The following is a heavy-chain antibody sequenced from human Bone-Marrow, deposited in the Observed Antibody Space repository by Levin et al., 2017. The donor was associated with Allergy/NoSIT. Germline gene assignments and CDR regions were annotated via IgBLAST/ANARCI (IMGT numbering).Heavy chain of an antibody. CDR1: GGSISTYY. V-gene: IGHV4-59*01. J-gene: IGHJ5*02. Sequence: PSETLSLTCTVSGGSISTYYWSWIRQPPGKGLEWIGYINHSGKTSYSPSLTGRVTISVDTSKNQFSLKLTSVTAADTAVYYCAREGRDSDGYNGWFDPWGQGTLVTVSS. D-gene: IGHD5-18*01. CDR3: AREGRDSDGYNGWFDP. CDR2: INHSGKT.